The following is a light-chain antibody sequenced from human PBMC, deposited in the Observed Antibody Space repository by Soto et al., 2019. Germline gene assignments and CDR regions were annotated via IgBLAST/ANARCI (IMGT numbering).Light chain of an antibody. J-gene: IGKJ4*02. Sequence: EIVLTQSPATLSLTPGERATLSCRASQSVNSHLAWYQQKPGQAPRLLVYDTSNRATGIPARFNVSGSGTEFSLAFRCVGPVNWGVSDCQHHSTWPHPLMFGGGNKVE. CDR1: QSVNSH. CDR2: DTS. V-gene: IGKV3-11*01. CDR3: QHHSTWPHPLM.